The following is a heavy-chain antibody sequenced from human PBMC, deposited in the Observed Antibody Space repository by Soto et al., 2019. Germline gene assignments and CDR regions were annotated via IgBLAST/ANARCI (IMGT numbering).Heavy chain of an antibody. CDR2: VYHSGST. CDR1: GGSISSSNW. V-gene: IGHV4-4*02. J-gene: IGHJ6*02. Sequence: SETLSLTCTVSGGSISSSNWWSWVRQPPGKGLEWIGEVYHSGSTNYNPSLKSRVTISVDKSKNQFSLQLSSVTAADTAVYYCAREAPRGYGMDVWGQGTTVTVSS. D-gene: IGHD3-10*01. CDR3: AREAPRGYGMDV.